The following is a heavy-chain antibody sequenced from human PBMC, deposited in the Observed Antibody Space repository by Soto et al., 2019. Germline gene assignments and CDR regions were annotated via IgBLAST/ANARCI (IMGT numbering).Heavy chain of an antibody. V-gene: IGHV1-69*02. CDR2: IIPILGIA. CDR1: GGTFSSYT. J-gene: IGHJ4*02. CDR3: ARAKPTVVTPDY. Sequence: QVQLVQSGAEVKKPGSSVKVSCKASGGTFSSYTISWVRQAPGQGLEWMGRIIPILGIANYAQKFQGRVTITADKSTSTAYMELSSLRSEDTAVYYCARAKPTVVTPDYWGQGTLVTVSS. D-gene: IGHD4-17*01.